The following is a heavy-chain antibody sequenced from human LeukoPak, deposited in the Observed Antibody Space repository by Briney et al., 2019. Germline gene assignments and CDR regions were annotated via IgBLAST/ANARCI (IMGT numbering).Heavy chain of an antibody. V-gene: IGHV4-4*07. Sequence: SETLSLTCTVSGGSISRYYWSWIRQPAGKGLEWIGRIYTSGSTNYNPSLKSRVTMSVDTSKNQFSLKLSSVTAADTAVYYCARVEYQLLSVWFDPWGQGTLVTVSS. CDR1: GGSISRYY. D-gene: IGHD2-2*01. CDR2: IYTSGST. CDR3: ARVEYQLLSVWFDP. J-gene: IGHJ5*02.